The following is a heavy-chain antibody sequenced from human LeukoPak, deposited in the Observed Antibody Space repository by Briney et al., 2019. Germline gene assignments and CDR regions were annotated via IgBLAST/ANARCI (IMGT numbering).Heavy chain of an antibody. J-gene: IGHJ4*02. CDR3: ARGRTGAAALDF. CDR1: GGSFSGHY. D-gene: IGHD2-2*01. CDR2: STHSGST. V-gene: IGHV4-34*01. Sequence: SETLSLTCAVYGGSFSGHYWTWIRQPPGKGLEWIEESTHSGSTNYNPSLKSRVTISVDTSKSQFSLKLSSVTAADTAVYHCARGRTGAAALDFWGPGMLVTVSS.